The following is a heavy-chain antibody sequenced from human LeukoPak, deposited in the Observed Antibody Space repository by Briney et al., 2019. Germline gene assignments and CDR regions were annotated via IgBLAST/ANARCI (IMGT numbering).Heavy chain of an antibody. CDR1: GFTLSSYW. CDR3: ARVEGSGWYEGFDY. V-gene: IGHV3-7*01. CDR2: IKQDGSEK. Sequence: GGSLRLSCAASGFTLSSYWMSWVRQAPGKGLEWVANIKQDGSEKYYVDSVKGRFTISRDNARNSLYLQMNSLRAEDTAIYYCARVEGSGWYEGFDYWGQGTLVTVSS. J-gene: IGHJ4*02. D-gene: IGHD6-19*01.